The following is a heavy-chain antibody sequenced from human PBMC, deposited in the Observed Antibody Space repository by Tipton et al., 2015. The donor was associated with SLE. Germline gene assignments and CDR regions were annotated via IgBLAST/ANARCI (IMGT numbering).Heavy chain of an antibody. D-gene: IGHD1-26*01. V-gene: IGHV4-34*01. CDR1: GGSFSGYY. CDR3: VTKTGSYSDY. CDR2: INHSGST. J-gene: IGHJ4*02. Sequence: TLSLTCAVNGGSFSGYYWSWIRQPPGKGLEWIGEINHSGSTNYNPSLKSRVTISVDTSKNQFSLKLSSVTAADTAVYYCVTKTGSYSDYWGRGTLLTVSS.